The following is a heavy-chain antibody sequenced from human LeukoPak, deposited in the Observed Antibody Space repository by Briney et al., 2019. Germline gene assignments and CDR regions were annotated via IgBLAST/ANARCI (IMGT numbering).Heavy chain of an antibody. J-gene: IGHJ5*02. V-gene: IGHV4-30-2*01. Sequence: PSQTLSLTCAVSGGSISSGGYSWSWIRQPPGKGLEWIGYIYHSGSTYYNPSLKSRVTISVDRSKNQFSLKLSSVTAADTAAYYCARAKYYDILTGRNDNWFDPWGQGTLVTVSS. CDR2: IYHSGST. D-gene: IGHD3-9*01. CDR1: GGSISSGGYS. CDR3: ARAKYYDILTGRNDNWFDP.